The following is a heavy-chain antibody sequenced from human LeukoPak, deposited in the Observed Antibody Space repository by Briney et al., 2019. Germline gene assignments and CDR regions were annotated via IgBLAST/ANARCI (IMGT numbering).Heavy chain of an antibody. Sequence: ASVKVSCKVSGYTLTELSMHWVRQAPGKGLEWMGGFDPEDGETIYAQKFQGRVTMTEDTSTGTAYMELSSLRSEDTAVYYCATKRIAAAGLVFDYWGQGTLVTVSS. CDR1: GYTLTELS. V-gene: IGHV1-24*01. CDR2: FDPEDGET. D-gene: IGHD6-13*01. CDR3: ATKRIAAAGLVFDY. J-gene: IGHJ4*02.